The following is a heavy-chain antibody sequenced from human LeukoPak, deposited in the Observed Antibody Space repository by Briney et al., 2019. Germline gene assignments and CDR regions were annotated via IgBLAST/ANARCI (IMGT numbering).Heavy chain of an antibody. CDR3: ARDYSEPYYDFWLNWFDP. D-gene: IGHD3-3*01. V-gene: IGHV3-23*01. J-gene: IGHJ5*02. CDR1: GFTFSSYA. CDR2: ITGSGGST. Sequence: PGGSLRLSCAASGFTFSSYAMTWVRQAPGKGLEWVSVITGSGGSTDYADSVKGRFTISRDNAKNSLYLQMNSLRAEDTAVYYCARDYSEPYYDFWLNWFDPWGQGTLVTVSS.